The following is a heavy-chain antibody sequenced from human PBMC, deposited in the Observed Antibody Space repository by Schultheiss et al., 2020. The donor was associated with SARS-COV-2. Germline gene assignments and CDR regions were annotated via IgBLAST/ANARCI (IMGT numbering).Heavy chain of an antibody. CDR1: GYSISSGYY. J-gene: IGHJ6*02. V-gene: IGHV4-38-2*02. CDR2: INHSGST. CDR3: AREKYSGSYYYYGMDV. Sequence: SETLSLTCAVSGYSISSGYYWGWIRQPPGKGLEWIGEINHSGSTTYNPSLKSRVTISVDTSKNQFSLKLSSVTAADTAVYYCAREKYSGSYYYYGMDVWGQGTTVTVSS. D-gene: IGHD1-26*01.